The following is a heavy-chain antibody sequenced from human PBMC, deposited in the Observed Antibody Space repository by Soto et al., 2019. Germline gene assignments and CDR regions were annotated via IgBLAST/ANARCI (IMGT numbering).Heavy chain of an antibody. CDR1: VYTFTSYY. V-gene: IGHV1-46*01. J-gene: IGHJ6*02. CDR3: ARDRVMRGNSYYYGVDV. D-gene: IGHD2-21*01. CDR2: INPSGGST. Sequence: GASVKVSCKASVYTFTSYYMHWVRQAPGQGLEWMGIINPSGGSTSYAQKFQGRVTMTRDTSTSTVYMELSSLRSEDTAVYYCARDRVMRGNSYYYGVDVWGQGTTVTVS.